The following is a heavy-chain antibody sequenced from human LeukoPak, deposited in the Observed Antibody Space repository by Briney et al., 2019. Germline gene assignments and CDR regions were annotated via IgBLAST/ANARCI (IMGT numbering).Heavy chain of an antibody. CDR2: IYYSGST. V-gene: IGHV4-61*01. CDR3: ARDRDGSGSWETNFDY. Sequence: SETLSLTCTVSGGSVSRGSYFWSWIRQPPGKGLEWIGYIYYSGSTKYNPSLKSRVTISLDTSKNQFSLKLTSVTAADTAVYYCARDRDGSGSWETNFDYWGQGSLVTVS. D-gene: IGHD3-10*01. CDR1: GGSVSRGSYF. J-gene: IGHJ4*02.